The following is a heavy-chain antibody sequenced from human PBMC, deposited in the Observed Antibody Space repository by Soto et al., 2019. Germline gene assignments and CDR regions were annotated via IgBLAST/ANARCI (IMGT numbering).Heavy chain of an antibody. CDR3: ARGTIWFGELPEDY. CDR1: GFTFSSYA. D-gene: IGHD3-10*01. V-gene: IGHV3-30-3*01. CDR2: ISYDGSNK. J-gene: IGHJ4*02. Sequence: QVQLVESGGGVVQPGRSLRLSCAASGFTFSSYAMHWVRQAPGKGLEWVAVISYDGSNKYYADSVKGRFTISRDNSKNTLYLQMNSLRAEDKAVYYCARGTIWFGELPEDYWGQGTLVTVSS.